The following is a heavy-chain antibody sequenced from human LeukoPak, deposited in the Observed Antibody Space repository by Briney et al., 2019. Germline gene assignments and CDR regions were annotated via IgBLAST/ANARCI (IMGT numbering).Heavy chain of an antibody. CDR2: INHSGST. V-gene: IGHV4-34*01. Sequence: SETLSLTCAVYGGSLSVYYWGWIRQPPGKGLEWIGEINHSGSTNYNPSLKSRVTISVDTSKNQFSLRLSSVTAADTAVYYCVRLQGGGSYRNFDYWGQGTLVTVSS. D-gene: IGHD3-16*02. CDR3: VRLQGGGSYRNFDY. CDR1: GGSLSVYY. J-gene: IGHJ4*02.